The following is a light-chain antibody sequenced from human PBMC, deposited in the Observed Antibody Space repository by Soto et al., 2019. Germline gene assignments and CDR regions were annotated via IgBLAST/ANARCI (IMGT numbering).Light chain of an antibody. V-gene: IGLV2-14*01. Sequence: QSALTQPASVSGSPGQSITISCTGTSSDVGGYNYVSWYQQHAGKAPKLMIYEVSNRTSGVSNRFSGSKSGNTASLTISGLQAEDEADYYCSSYTSSSTVVFGGGTKLTVL. CDR3: SSYTSSSTVV. CDR2: EVS. CDR1: SSDVGGYNY. J-gene: IGLJ2*01.